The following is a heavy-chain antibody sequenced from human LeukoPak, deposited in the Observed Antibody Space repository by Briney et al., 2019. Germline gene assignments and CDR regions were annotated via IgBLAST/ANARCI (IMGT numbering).Heavy chain of an antibody. J-gene: IGHJ6*02. CDR3: AKDGDCSSTSCRKVPYYYGMDV. Sequence: GGSLRLSCAASGFTFDDYAMHWVRQAPGKGLEWVSGISWNSGSTGYADSVEGRFTISRDNAKNSLYLQMNSLRAEDTALYYCAKDGDCSSTSCRKVPYYYGMDVWGQGTTVTVSS. CDR2: ISWNSGST. CDR1: GFTFDDYA. D-gene: IGHD2-2*01. V-gene: IGHV3-9*01.